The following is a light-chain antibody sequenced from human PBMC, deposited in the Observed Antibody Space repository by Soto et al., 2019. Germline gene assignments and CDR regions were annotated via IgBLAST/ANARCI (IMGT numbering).Light chain of an antibody. J-gene: IGKJ5*01. V-gene: IGKV1-13*02. Sequence: AIQVTQSPSSLSASVGYTVTITCRASQGISSAFAWYQQKPGKVPRLLIYDVFNLQSGVPSRFSGSGSGTDFTLTSSRLQPEDFATYYCQQRETYPLTFGQGTRLEVK. CDR1: QGISSA. CDR3: QQRETYPLT. CDR2: DVF.